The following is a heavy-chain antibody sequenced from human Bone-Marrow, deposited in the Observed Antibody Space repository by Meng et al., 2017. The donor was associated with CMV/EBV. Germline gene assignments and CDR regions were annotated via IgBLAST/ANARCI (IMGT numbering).Heavy chain of an antibody. V-gene: IGHV3-53*01. D-gene: IGHD2-2*01. J-gene: IGHJ6*02. CDR1: GFTVSSNY. CDR3: ARRIDDRIVVVPGSYGMDV. Sequence: GESLKISCAASGFTVSSNYMSWVRQAPGKGLEWVSVIYSGGNTYYADSVKGRFTISRDNPKNTLYLQMNSLRAEDTAVYYCARRIDDRIVVVPGSYGMDVWGQGTTVTFSS. CDR2: IYSGGNT.